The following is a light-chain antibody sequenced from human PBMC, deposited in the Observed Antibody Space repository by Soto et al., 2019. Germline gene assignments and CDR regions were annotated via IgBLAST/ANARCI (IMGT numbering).Light chain of an antibody. V-gene: IGKV2-28*01. Sequence: DIVMTQSPLSLPVTPGEPASISCRSSQSLLHSSGYNYLDWYLQKPGQSPQLLIYLGSTRASGVPDRFSGGGSGTEFTLKISRVEAEDAVVYYCMHDLQSPLTLGGGTKVEIK. CDR3: MHDLQSPLT. CDR1: QSLLHSSGYNY. J-gene: IGKJ4*01. CDR2: LGS.